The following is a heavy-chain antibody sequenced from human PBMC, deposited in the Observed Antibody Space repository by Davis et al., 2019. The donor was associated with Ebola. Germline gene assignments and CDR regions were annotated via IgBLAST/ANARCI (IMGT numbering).Heavy chain of an antibody. D-gene: IGHD7-27*01. CDR1: GFTFSSYA. CDR2: IWYDGSNK. V-gene: IGHV3-33*03. Sequence: GESLKISCAASGFTFSSYAMHWVRQAPGKGLEWVAVIWYDGSNKYYADSVKGRFTISRDNAKKSLYLEMNSLRVDDTAVYYCATDNWGPALWGQGTLLTVSS. J-gene: IGHJ4*02. CDR3: ATDNWGPAL.